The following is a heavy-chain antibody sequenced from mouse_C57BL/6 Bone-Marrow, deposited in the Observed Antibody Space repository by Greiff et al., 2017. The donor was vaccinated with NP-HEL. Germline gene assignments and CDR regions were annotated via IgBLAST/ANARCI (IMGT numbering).Heavy chain of an antibody. CDR3: TSPYPHYYGSSYWYFDV. CDR1: GYTFTDYE. Sequence: QVQLQQSGAELVRPGASVTLSCKASGYTFTDYEMHWVKQTPVHGLEWIGAIDPETGGTAYNQKFKGKAILTADKSSSTAYMELRSLTSEDSAVYYCTSPYPHYYGSSYWYFDVWGTGTTVTVSS. J-gene: IGHJ1*03. V-gene: IGHV1-15*01. CDR2: IDPETGGT. D-gene: IGHD1-1*01.